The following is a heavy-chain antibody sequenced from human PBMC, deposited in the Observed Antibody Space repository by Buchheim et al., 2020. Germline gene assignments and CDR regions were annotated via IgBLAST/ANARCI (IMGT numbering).Heavy chain of an antibody. CDR3: ARDILTGYPPYYFDY. V-gene: IGHV3-66*01. CDR1: GFTVSSNY. Sequence: EVQLVESGGGLVQPGGSLRLSCAASGFTVSSNYMSWVRQAPGKGLEWVSVIYSGGSTYYADSVKGSFTISRDNSKNTLYLQMNSLRAEDTAVYYCARDILTGYPPYYFDYWGQGTL. CDR2: IYSGGST. J-gene: IGHJ4*02. D-gene: IGHD3-9*01.